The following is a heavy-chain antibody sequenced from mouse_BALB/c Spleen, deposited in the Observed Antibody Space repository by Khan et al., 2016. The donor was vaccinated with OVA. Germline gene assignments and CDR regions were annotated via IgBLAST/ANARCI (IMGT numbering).Heavy chain of an antibody. V-gene: IGHV1-76*01. J-gene: IGHJ2*01. D-gene: IGHD1-1*02. CDR2: IYPGTANT. CDR3: ARKVALYYFDY. Sequence: AQLVRPGTSVKLSCKTARYIFTSYWYHWVKQRSGRGLEWIARIYPGTANTYYSEKFTYKATLTAGKSSITAYLQLSSLKSEDSAVFSCARKVALYYFDYWGQGTTLTVSS. CDR1: RYIFTSYW.